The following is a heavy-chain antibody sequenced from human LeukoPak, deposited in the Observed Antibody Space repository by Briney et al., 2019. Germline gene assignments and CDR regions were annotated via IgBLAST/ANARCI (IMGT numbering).Heavy chain of an antibody. Sequence: ASVKVSCKASGYTFTTYGISWVRQAPGQGLEWMAWVSGYNGNTDYAQKFQGRVTMTIDTSTSIAYMELRSLRSDDTAVYFCARDHHYSSTWYSSVRLDYWGQGTLVTVSS. D-gene: IGHD6-13*01. J-gene: IGHJ4*02. CDR2: VSGYNGNT. CDR3: ARDHHYSSTWYSSVRLDY. V-gene: IGHV1-18*01. CDR1: GYTFTTYG.